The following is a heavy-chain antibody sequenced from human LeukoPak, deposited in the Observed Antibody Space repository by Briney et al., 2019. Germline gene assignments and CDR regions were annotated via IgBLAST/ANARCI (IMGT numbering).Heavy chain of an antibody. V-gene: IGHV5-10-1*01. Sequence: GEPLKISCKGSGYSFTSYSSSWLRQIPAKGLKWMRRIDTSDSYTNYSTSFQGHVTISADKSISTDYLQWSSLKASETAMYYCTRQHKWNNEYDYWGQGTLVTVSS. CDR2: IDTSDSYT. CDR3: TRQHKWNNEYDY. D-gene: IGHD1/OR15-1a*01. CDR1: GYSFTSYS. J-gene: IGHJ4*02.